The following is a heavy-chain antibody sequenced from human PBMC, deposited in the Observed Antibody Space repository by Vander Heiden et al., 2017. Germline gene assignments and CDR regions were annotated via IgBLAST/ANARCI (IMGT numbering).Heavy chain of an antibody. J-gene: IGHJ6*02. D-gene: IGHD2-8*01. CDR2: INPNSGGT. CDR1: GYTFTGYY. Sequence: QVQLVQSGAEVKKPGASVKASCTASGYTFTGYYMHWVRQAPGQGLEWMGWINPNSGGTDYAQKFQGRVTMTRDTSISTAYMELSRLRSDDTAVYYCARTHGDYDGMDVWGQGTTVTVSS. CDR3: ARTHGDYDGMDV. V-gene: IGHV1-2*02.